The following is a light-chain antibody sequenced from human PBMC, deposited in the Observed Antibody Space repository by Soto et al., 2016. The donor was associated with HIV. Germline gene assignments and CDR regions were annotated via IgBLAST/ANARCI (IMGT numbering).Light chain of an antibody. CDR3: QVWDSHNDPLV. V-gene: IGLV3-21*02. J-gene: IGLJ3*02. CDR2: DDR. CDR1: NIGSKS. Sequence: SYVVTQPPSVSVAPGQTARITCGGINIGSKSVHWYQQKPGQAPVLVISDDRDRPSGIPERFSGSNSGSTATLTINRVEAEDEADFYCQVWDSHNDPLVFGGGTRLTVL.